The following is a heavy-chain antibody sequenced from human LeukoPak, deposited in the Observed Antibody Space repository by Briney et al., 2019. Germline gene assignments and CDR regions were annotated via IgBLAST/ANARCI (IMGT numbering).Heavy chain of an antibody. V-gene: IGHV3-23*01. CDR2: ISGSGGST. Sequence: PGGSLRLSCAASGFTYSSYAMSWVRQAPGKGLEWVSAISGSGGSTYYADSVKGRFTISRDNSKNTLYLQMNSLRAEDTAVYDCAKYGGSYYYYYYMDVWGKGTTVTVSS. D-gene: IGHD1-26*01. CDR3: AKYGGSYYYYYYMDV. J-gene: IGHJ6*03. CDR1: GFTYSSYA.